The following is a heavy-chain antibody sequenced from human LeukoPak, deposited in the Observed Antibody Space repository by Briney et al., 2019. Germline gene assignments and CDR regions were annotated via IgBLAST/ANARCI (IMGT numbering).Heavy chain of an antibody. V-gene: IGHV4-34*01. CDR1: GGSFSGYY. D-gene: IGHD3-16*02. J-gene: IGHJ4*02. Sequence: PSETLSLTCAVYGGSFSGYYWGWIRQSPVKGLEWIGNLDFSGRTNYNPSLKSRVTLSIDTSQTQFSLRLTSVTAADTAVYYCVTSVTVTFTPPAYWGRGALVTVSS. CDR3: VTSVTVTFTPPAY. CDR2: LDFSGRT.